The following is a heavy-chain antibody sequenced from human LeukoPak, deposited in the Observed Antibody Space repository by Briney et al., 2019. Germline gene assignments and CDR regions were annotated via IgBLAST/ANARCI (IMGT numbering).Heavy chain of an antibody. CDR3: AKDKSYYYDSGSYGLDY. CDR2: IKQDGSDK. J-gene: IGHJ4*02. CDR1: GFTFSNYW. V-gene: IGHV3-7*03. D-gene: IGHD3-10*01. Sequence: PGGSLRLSCAASGFTFSNYWMSWVRQAPGKGLEWVANIKQDGSDKNYVDSMRGRFTISRDNAKNSLYLQMNSLRAEDTAVYYCAKDKSYYYDSGSYGLDYWGQGTLVTVSS.